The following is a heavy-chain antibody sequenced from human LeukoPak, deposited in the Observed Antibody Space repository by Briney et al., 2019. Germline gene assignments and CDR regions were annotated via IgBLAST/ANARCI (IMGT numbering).Heavy chain of an antibody. D-gene: IGHD4-17*01. CDR2: ISAYNGNT. Sequence: ASVKVSCKASGYTFTSYGISWVRQAPGQGLEWMGWISAYNGNTNYAQKLQGRVTMTTDTSTSTACMELRSLRSDDTAVYYCARDRERGDYGDLDYWGQGTLVTVSS. V-gene: IGHV1-18*01. J-gene: IGHJ4*02. CDR1: GYTFTSYG. CDR3: ARDRERGDYGDLDY.